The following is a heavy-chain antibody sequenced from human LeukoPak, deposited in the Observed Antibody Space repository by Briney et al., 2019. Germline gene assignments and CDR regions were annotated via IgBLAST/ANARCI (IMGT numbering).Heavy chain of an antibody. V-gene: IGHV3-7*01. CDR2: IKQDGSEK. Sequence: GGSLRLSCAASAYTFSSYWMSGVRQAPGKGLEWVANIKQDGSEKYYVDSVKGRFTISRDNAKNSLYLQMNSLRAEDTAVYYCARDQLGYCSSTSCYGVYYYYYGMDVWGQGTTVTVSS. CDR1: AYTFSSYW. D-gene: IGHD2-2*01. J-gene: IGHJ6*02. CDR3: ARDQLGYCSSTSCYGVYYYYYGMDV.